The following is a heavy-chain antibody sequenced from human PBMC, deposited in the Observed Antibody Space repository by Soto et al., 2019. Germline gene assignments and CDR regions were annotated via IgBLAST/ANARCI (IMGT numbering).Heavy chain of an antibody. V-gene: IGHV3-23*01. D-gene: IGHD6-19*01. Sequence: QPRSSLRLSCAAYGFSFSRYAMTWVRQAPEKGLEWVSAISGSGGSTYYADSVKGRFTISRDNSKNTMYLQMNSTRAEYRVKYYCAQDIAFISGGLVPCWGEGT. CDR1: GFSFSRYA. J-gene: IGHJ1*01. CDR2: ISGSGGST. CDR3: AQDIAFISGGLVPC.